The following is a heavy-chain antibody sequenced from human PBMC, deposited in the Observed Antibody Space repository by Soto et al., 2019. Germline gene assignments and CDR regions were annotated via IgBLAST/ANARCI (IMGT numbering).Heavy chain of an antibody. V-gene: IGHV5-51*01. CDR1: GYSFTSHW. CDR2: IYPGDSHT. Sequence: GESLKISCKGSGYSFTSHWIGRVRQMPGKGLEWMGIIYPGDSHTIYSPSFQGQVTISADKSISTAFLQWRSLKASDTAMYYCARQGYHDFWSGFPAPDYGMDVWGQGTTVTVSS. J-gene: IGHJ6*02. D-gene: IGHD3-3*01. CDR3: ARQGYHDFWSGFPAPDYGMDV.